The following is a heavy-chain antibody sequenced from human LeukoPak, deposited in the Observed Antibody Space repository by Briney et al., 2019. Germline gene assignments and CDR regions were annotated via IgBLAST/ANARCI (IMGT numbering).Heavy chain of an antibody. D-gene: IGHD1-1*01. Sequence: SETLSLTCTVSGGSISSYHRSWIRQPPGKGLEWIGYIYYSGSTNYNPSLKSRVTISVDTSKNQFSLKLSSVTAADTAVYYCARGHWHGHYFDYWGQGTLVTVSS. CDR2: IYYSGST. V-gene: IGHV4-59*01. J-gene: IGHJ4*02. CDR3: ARGHWHGHYFDY. CDR1: GGSISSYH.